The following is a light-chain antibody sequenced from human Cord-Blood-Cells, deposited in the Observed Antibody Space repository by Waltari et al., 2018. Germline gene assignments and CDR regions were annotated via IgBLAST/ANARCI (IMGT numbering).Light chain of an antibody. CDR2: EGS. CDR1: SSDVGSYNL. Sequence: QSALSQPASAPGSPGQSLTISCTGTSSDVGSYNLVSWYQQHPGKAPKLMIYEGSKRPSGVANRFSGSKSGNTASLTIAGLQAEDEADYYCCSYAGSSTWVFGGGTKLTVL. J-gene: IGLJ3*02. V-gene: IGLV2-23*01. CDR3: CSYAGSSTWV.